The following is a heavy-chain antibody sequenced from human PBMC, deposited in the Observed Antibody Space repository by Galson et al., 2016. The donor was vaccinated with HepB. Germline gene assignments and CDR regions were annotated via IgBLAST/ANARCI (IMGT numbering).Heavy chain of an antibody. CDR3: ARVRCSTFRCQNWFDP. V-gene: IGHV6-1*01. J-gene: IGHJ5*02. CDR2: TYYRSKWYN. D-gene: IGHD2/OR15-2a*01. CDR1: GDSVSSNSAA. Sequence: CAISGDSVSSNSAAWTWIRQSPLRGLEWLGRTYYRSKWYNDYAVSMQSRISIHPDTSKNQFSLQLNSVTPEDTAVYYCARVRCSTFRCQNWFDPWGQGTLVTVSS.